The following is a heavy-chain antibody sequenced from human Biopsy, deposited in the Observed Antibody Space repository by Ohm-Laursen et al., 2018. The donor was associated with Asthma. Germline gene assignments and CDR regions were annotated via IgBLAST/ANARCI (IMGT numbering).Heavy chain of an antibody. J-gene: IGHJ6*02. CDR1: GFTFDNYT. CDR3: ARGGLHYYEYYGTDV. V-gene: IGHV3-30*04. CDR2: ISYDGRNT. Sequence: SLRLSCTASGFTFDNYTMHWVRQAPGKGLEWVTIISYDGRNTYYADSVEGRFTISRDNSKNTLFLQMSSLRPEDTAVYYCARGGLHYYEYYGTDVWGQGTTVTVSS. D-gene: IGHD2-21*02.